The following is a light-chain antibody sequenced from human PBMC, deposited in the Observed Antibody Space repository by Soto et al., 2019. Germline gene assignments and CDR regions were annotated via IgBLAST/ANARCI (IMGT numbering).Light chain of an antibody. V-gene: IGLV1-44*01. J-gene: IGLJ1*01. CDR3: ATWGDSQKGV. CDR1: ISNIGGYT. Sequence: QSALAQPPSASGTPGQRVTISCSGNISNIGGYTVNWYQHLPGTAPKLLIYNDYQRPSGVPDRFSGSKSGTSASLAISGLQSEDEADYYCATWGDSQKGVFGAGTKVTVL. CDR2: NDY.